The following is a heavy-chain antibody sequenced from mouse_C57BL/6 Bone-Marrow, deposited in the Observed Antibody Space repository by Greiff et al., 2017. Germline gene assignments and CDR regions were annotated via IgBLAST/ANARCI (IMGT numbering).Heavy chain of an antibody. V-gene: IGHV14-4*01. CDR1: GFNIKDDY. D-gene: IGHD1-1*01. Sequence: DVQLQESGAELVRPGASVKLSCTASGFNIKDDYMHWVKQRPEQGLEWIGWIDPENGDTEYASKFQGKATITADTSSNPAYLQLSSLTSEDTAVYYCTVFYYGSMWFAYWGQGTLVTVSA. J-gene: IGHJ3*01. CDR2: IDPENGDT. CDR3: TVFYYGSMWFAY.